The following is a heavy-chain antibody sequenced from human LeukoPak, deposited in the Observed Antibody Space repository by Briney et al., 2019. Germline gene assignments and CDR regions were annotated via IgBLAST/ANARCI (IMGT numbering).Heavy chain of an antibody. J-gene: IGHJ4*02. CDR3: ARDLFYDILTGYYNDGFDY. CDR1: GGSISSSYY. Sequence: SETLSLTCTVSGGSISSSYYWGWIRQPPGKGLEWIGSINYSGSTYYNPSLKSRVTISVDTSKDQFSLKLTSVTAADTAVYFCARDLFYDILTGYYNDGFDYWGQGTLVTVSS. V-gene: IGHV4-39*07. D-gene: IGHD3-9*01. CDR2: INYSGST.